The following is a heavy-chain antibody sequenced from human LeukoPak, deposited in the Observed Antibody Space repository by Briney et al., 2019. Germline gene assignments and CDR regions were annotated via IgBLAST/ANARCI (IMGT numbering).Heavy chain of an antibody. CDR1: SGSINSSNW. Sequence: SETLSLTCAVSSGSINSSNWWSWVRQPPGKGLEWIGEIYPSGSTNYNPSLKSRVTMSVDESKIEFSLKLTSVTAADTAVYYCARFHTSSWFFDSWGQGILVTVSS. V-gene: IGHV4-4*02. CDR3: ARFHTSSWFFDS. CDR2: IYPSGST. D-gene: IGHD6-13*01. J-gene: IGHJ4*02.